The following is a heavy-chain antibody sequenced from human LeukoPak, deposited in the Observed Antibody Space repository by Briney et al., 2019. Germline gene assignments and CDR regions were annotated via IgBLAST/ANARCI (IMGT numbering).Heavy chain of an antibody. Sequence: SETLSLTCTVSGGSISSGSYYWSWIRQPAGKGLEWIGRIYTSGSTNYNPSLKSRVTISVDTSKNQFSLKLSSVTAADTAVYYCARGRQRYTLYSSSFTIYFDYWGQGTLVTVSS. D-gene: IGHD6-13*01. CDR3: ARGRQRYTLYSSSFTIYFDY. CDR2: IYTSGST. V-gene: IGHV4-61*02. J-gene: IGHJ4*02. CDR1: GGSISSGSYY.